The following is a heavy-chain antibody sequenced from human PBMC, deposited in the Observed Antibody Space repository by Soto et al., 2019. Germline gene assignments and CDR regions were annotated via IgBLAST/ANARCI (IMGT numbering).Heavy chain of an antibody. D-gene: IGHD3-9*01. V-gene: IGHV1-24*01. CDR2: FDPEDGET. CDR3: ATGMHYDILTGYPNDRFNWFDP. J-gene: IGHJ5*02. CDR1: GCTLTELS. Sequence: GASVKVSCKVSGCTLTELSMHWVRQAPGKGLEWMGGFDPEDGETIYAQKFQGRVTMTEDTSTDTAYMELSSLRSEDTAVYYCATGMHYDILTGYPNDRFNWFDPWGQGTLVTVSS.